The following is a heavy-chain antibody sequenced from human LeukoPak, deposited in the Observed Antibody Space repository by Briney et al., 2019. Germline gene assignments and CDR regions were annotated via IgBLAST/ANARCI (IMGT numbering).Heavy chain of an antibody. D-gene: IGHD3-22*01. V-gene: IGHV3-23*01. CDR2: ISGSDGST. CDR3: ARGAYYYED. Sequence: SGGSLRLSCAASGFTFSSYAMSWVRQAPGKGLDWVSGISGSDGSTYYADSVKGRFTISRNNSKNTLYLQMNSLRAEDTAVYYCARGAYYYEDWGQGTLVTVSS. J-gene: IGHJ4*02. CDR1: GFTFSSYA.